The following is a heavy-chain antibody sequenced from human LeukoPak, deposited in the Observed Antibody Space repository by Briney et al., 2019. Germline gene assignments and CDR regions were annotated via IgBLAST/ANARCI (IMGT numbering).Heavy chain of an antibody. CDR1: GYSISSGYY. CDR2: IYYSGST. V-gene: IGHV4-38-2*02. D-gene: IGHD5-12*01. Sequence: SETLSLTCTVSGYSISSGYYWGWIRQPPGKGLEWIGSIYYSGSTYYNPSLKSRVTISVDTSKNQFSLKLSSVTAADTAVYYCARDGYSGYDSWARVGNWFDPWGQGTLVTVSS. CDR3: ARDGYSGYDSWARVGNWFDP. J-gene: IGHJ5*02.